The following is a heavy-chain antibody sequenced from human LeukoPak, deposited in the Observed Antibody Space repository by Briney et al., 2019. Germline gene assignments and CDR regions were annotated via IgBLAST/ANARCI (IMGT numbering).Heavy chain of an antibody. J-gene: IGHJ3*02. CDR2: TYYSGST. CDR1: GGSICSYY. D-gene: IGHD2-15*01. CDR3: ARESYCSGGSCYEEGAFDI. V-gene: IGHV4-59*01. Sequence: SETLSLTCTVSGGSICSYYWSWIRQPPGKGLEWIGYTYYSGSTNYNPSLKSRVTISVDTSKNQFSLKLSSVTAADTAVYYCARESYCSGGSCYEEGAFDIWGQGTMVTVSS.